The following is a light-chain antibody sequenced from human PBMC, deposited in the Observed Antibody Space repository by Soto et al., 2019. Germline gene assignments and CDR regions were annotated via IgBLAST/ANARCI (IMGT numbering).Light chain of an antibody. CDR2: KAA. CDR1: DNIVHW. CDR3: QHYNSYSEA. V-gene: IGKV1-5*03. Sequence: DIQMTQSPSTLSASVGDRVAITCRASDNIVHWAAWYQQKPGKAPKLLIYKAANLADEVPSRFAGSGSGTDFTLTITRLQPDDFETYYCQHYNSYSEAFGQGTKVDI. J-gene: IGKJ1*01.